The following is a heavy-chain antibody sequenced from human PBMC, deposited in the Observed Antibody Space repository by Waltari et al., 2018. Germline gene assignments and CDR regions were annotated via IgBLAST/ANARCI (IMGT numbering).Heavy chain of an antibody. J-gene: IGHJ4*02. Sequence: EVKLVESGGGLVKPGGSLRLSCAASGFTFSSDSMNWVRQAPGKGLEWVSSISSSSSYIYYADSVKGRFTISRDNAKNSLYLQMNSLRAEDTAVYYCARGSGGDYDFDYWGQGTLVTVSS. CDR2: ISSSSSYI. CDR3: ARGSGGDYDFDY. D-gene: IGHD4-17*01. CDR1: GFTFSSDS. V-gene: IGHV3-21*01.